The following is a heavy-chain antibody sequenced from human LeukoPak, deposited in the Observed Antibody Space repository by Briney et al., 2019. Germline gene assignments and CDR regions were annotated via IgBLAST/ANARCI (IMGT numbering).Heavy chain of an antibody. V-gene: IGHV4-59*01. CDR3: ARDRGIAVAGPPRGDAFDI. Sequence: SETLSLTCTVSGGSISSYYWSWIRQPPGKGLEWIGYIYYSGSTNYNPSLKSRVTISVDTSKNQCSLKLSSVTAADTAVYYCARDRGIAVAGPPRGDAFDIWGQGTMVTVSS. CDR1: GGSISSYY. CDR2: IYYSGST. D-gene: IGHD6-19*01. J-gene: IGHJ3*02.